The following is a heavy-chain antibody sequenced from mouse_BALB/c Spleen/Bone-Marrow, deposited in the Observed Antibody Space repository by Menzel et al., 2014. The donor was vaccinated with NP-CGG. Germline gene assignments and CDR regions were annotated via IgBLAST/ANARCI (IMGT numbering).Heavy chain of an antibody. V-gene: IGHV7-1*02. CDR1: GFTFSDFY. CDR3: ARDRYDEGDWYFDV. D-gene: IGHD2-14*01. J-gene: IGHJ1*01. CDR2: SRNKANDYTT. Sequence: EVQRVESGGGLVQPGGSLRLSCAPSGFTFSDFYMEWVRQPPGKRLEWIAASRNKANDYTTEYSASVKGRFIVSRDTSQSILYLQMNALRAEDTAIYYCARDRYDEGDWYFDVWGAGTTVTVSS.